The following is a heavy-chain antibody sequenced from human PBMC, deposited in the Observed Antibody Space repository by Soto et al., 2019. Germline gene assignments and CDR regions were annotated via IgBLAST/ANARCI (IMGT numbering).Heavy chain of an antibody. J-gene: IGHJ4*02. CDR2: VHRSGST. CDR3: AKESGAWAFTEY. CDR1: GGSISGYY. D-gene: IGHD4-17*01. V-gene: IGHV4-4*07. Sequence: SETLSLTCTVSGGSISGYYWNWIRQPAGKGLEWIGRVHRSGSTNYNPSLKSRVTMSVDTSKSQFSLKVTSVTAADTAVYYCAKESGAWAFTEYWGQGTLVTVSS.